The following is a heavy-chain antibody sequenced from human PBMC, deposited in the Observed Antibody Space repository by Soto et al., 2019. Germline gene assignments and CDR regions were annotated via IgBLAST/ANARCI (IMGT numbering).Heavy chain of an antibody. CDR3: ARCHTYYDFWSGYPDSNPYYFDY. Sequence: EVQLVESGGGLVKPGGSLRLSCAASGFTFSSYSMNWVRQAPGKGLEWVSSISSSSSYIYYADSVKGRFTISRDNAKNSRYLQINSLRAEETAVYYCARCHTYYDFWSGYPDSNPYYFDYWGHGTLVTVSS. J-gene: IGHJ4*01. D-gene: IGHD3-3*01. CDR1: GFTFSSYS. CDR2: ISSSSSYI. V-gene: IGHV3-21*01.